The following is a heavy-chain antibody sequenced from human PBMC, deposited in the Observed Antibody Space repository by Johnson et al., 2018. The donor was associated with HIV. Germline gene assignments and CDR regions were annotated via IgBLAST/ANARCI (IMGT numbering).Heavy chain of an antibody. Sequence: VQLVESGGGLVQPGGSLRLSCAASGFTFSSYWMNWVRQAPGKGLEWVANIKQDGSEKYYVDSVKGRFTISRDNAKNSLYLQMNSLRAEDTAVYYCAGGIVGGNDAQRDAFDIWGQGTTVTVSS. V-gene: IGHV3-7*04. D-gene: IGHD4-23*01. CDR2: IKQDGSEK. J-gene: IGHJ3*02. CDR1: GFTFSSYW. CDR3: AGGIVGGNDAQRDAFDI.